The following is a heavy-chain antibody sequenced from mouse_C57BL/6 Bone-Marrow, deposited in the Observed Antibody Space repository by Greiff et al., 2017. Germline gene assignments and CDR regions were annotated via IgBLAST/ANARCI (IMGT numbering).Heavy chain of an antibody. CDR2: INPNNGGT. D-gene: IGHD5-5*01. CDR3: AREGGKITTYRSYWDVEV. V-gene: IGHV1-18*01. Sequence: EVQLQQSGPELVKPGASVKIPCKASGYTFTDYNMDWVKQSHGKSLAWIGDINPNNGGTIYNQKFKGKATLTVDKSSSTAYMELRSLTSEDTAVYYCAREGGKITTYRSYWDVEVWGTGTTVTVSS. J-gene: IGHJ1*03. CDR1: GYTFTDYN.